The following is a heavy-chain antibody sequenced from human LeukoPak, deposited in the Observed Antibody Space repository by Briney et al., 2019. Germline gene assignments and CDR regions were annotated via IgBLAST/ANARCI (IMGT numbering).Heavy chain of an antibody. J-gene: IGHJ5*02. CDR1: GGSISSYY. V-gene: IGHV4-4*07. CDR3: ARRGFSLYGSGSYYRWFDP. Sequence: SETLSLTCTVSGGSISSYYWSWIRQPAGKGLEWIGRIYTSGSTNYNPSLKSRVTMSVDTSKNQFSLKLSSVTAADTAVYYCARRGFSLYGSGSYYRWFDPWGQGTLVTVSS. CDR2: IYTSGST. D-gene: IGHD3-10*01.